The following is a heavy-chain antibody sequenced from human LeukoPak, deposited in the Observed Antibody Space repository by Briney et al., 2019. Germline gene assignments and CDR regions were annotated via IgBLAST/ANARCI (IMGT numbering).Heavy chain of an antibody. CDR2: IYYSGST. CDR1: GGSISSSSYY. J-gene: IGHJ6*03. Sequence: PSQTLSLTCTVAGGSISSSSYYWGWIRQPPWKGLEWIESIYYSGSTYYNPSLKIRVTISVDTSKTQFSLKLSSVTAADTAVYYCERGIRSYMDVWGKGTTVTVSS. V-gene: IGHV4-39*07. D-gene: IGHD2/OR15-2a*01. CDR3: ERGIRSYMDV.